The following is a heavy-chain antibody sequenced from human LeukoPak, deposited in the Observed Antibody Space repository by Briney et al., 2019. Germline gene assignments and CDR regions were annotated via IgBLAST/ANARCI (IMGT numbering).Heavy chain of an antibody. V-gene: IGHV4-31*03. D-gene: IGHD2-2*01. CDR2: SYYSGST. Sequence: NSSQTLSLTCTVSGGSISSGGYYWSWIRQHPGKGLDWIGYSYYSGSTYYNPSLKSRVTISVDTSKNQFSLKLSSVTAADTAVYYCASHCSSTSCYVGRRGYCQHWGEGTLVTVSS. CDR3: ASHCSSTSCYVGRRGYCQH. J-gene: IGHJ1*01. CDR1: GGSISSGGYY.